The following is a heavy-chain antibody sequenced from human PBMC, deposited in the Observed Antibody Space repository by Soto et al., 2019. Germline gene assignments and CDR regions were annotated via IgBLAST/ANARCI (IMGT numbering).Heavy chain of an antibody. CDR3: SRDVVVGAKALNY. D-gene: IGHD2-15*01. CDR1: GFTFSSYC. J-gene: IGHJ4*02. V-gene: IGHV3-7*01. Sequence: LRLSCEVSGFTFSSYCMTWVRQAPGKGLEWVATIKEDGSEKYYVDSVKGRFTISRDNAKNSLYLQMNSLRVEDTAVYFCSRDVVVGAKALNYWGQGALVTVSS. CDR2: IKEDGSEK.